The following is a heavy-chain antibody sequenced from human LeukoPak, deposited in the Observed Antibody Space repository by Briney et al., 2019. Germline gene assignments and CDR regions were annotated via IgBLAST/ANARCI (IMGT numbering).Heavy chain of an antibody. CDR2: ISLNNGNT. J-gene: IGHJ3*02. Sequence: ASVKVSCKAFGYTFDTSSISWVRQAPGQRLEWMGWISLNNGNTHYAQGVQGRVTMTTDTSRSTAYMELRSLRSDDTAVYYCTRVRNSNNWWGAFDIWGQGTMVTVSS. D-gene: IGHD1-1*01. CDR3: TRVRNSNNWWGAFDI. CDR1: GYTFDTSS. V-gene: IGHV1-18*01.